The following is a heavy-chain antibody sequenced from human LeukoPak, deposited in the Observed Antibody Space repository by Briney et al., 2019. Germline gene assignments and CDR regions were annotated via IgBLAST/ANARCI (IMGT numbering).Heavy chain of an antibody. Sequence: PGGTLRLSCAASGFTFSSYGMSWVRQAPGKGLEWVSAISGSGGSTYYADSVKGRFTISRDNSKNTLYLQMNSLRAEDTAVYYCARGSGSYYRPPYLNYYYYYMDVWGKGTTVTISS. J-gene: IGHJ6*03. CDR2: ISGSGGST. CDR1: GFTFSSYG. D-gene: IGHD3-10*01. CDR3: ARGSGSYYRPPYLNYYYYYMDV. V-gene: IGHV3-23*01.